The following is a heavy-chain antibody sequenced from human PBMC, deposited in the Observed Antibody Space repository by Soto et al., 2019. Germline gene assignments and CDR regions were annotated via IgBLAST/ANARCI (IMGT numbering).Heavy chain of an antibody. CDR2: ISAGSEGA. J-gene: IGHJ4*02. Sequence: EVQLLESGGGLVQPGGALRLSCAASGFTFSSHAMRWVRQAPGKGLEWIASISAGSEGAYYADSVRGRFTISRDNSNNTLCLQMNILIGEDTAVYYCARDRWWYLHWGQGTLVTVS. D-gene: IGHD2-15*01. CDR1: GFTFSSHA. CDR3: ARDRWWYLH. V-gene: IGHV3-23*01.